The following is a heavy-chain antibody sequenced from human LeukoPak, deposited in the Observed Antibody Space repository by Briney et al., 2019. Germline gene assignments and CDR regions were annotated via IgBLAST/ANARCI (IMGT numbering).Heavy chain of an antibody. J-gene: IGHJ4*02. CDR3: ARSPSSGNALNY. CDR2: IKQDGSEK. D-gene: IGHD6-6*01. V-gene: IGHV3-7*01. Sequence: GGSLRLSCAASGVTFSSYGMHWVRQAPGKGLEWVANIKQDGSEKDYVDSVKGRFTISRDNAKKSLYLQMNSLRAEDTAVYYCARSPSSGNALNYWGQGTLVTVSS. CDR1: GVTFSSYG.